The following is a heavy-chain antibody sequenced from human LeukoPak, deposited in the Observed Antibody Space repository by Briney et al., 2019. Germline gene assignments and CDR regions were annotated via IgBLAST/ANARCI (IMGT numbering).Heavy chain of an antibody. V-gene: IGHV4-38-2*02. Sequence: PSETLSLTCTVSNYSISSGYYWGWVRQPPGNGLEWIGSIYHSGSTYYNPSLKSRVTISVDTSKNQFSLKLSPVTAADTAVFYCARGISSPQQLPPPSYMDVWGKGTTVTVSS. D-gene: IGHD3-3*02. J-gene: IGHJ6*03. CDR3: ARGISSPQQLPPPSYMDV. CDR1: NYSISSGYY. CDR2: IYHSGST.